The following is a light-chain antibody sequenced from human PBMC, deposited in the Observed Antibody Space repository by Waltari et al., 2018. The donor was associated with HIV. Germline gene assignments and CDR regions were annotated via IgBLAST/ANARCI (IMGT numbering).Light chain of an antibody. CDR2: GAS. CDR3: QQYGSSPIT. CDR1: QDVRSSY. Sequence: VLRQSPGSLSLSTGQWATLACRARQDVRSSYLAWYQQRPGQAPRLIIYGASSRAAGIPDRFSGSGSGTDFALTISSLEPEDFAVYYCQQYGSSPITFGGGTKVEIK. J-gene: IGKJ4*01. V-gene: IGKV3-20*01.